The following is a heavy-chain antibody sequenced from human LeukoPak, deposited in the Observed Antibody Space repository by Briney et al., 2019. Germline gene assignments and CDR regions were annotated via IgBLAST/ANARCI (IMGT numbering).Heavy chain of an antibody. J-gene: IGHJ4*02. CDR2: SNPSGGST. V-gene: IGHV1-46*01. CDR3: TREAGYGDFDY. Sequence: ASVKVSCKASGYTFTSYYIHWGRQAPGQGLEWMGISNPSGGSTRYAQRFQGRVTMTSETSTSTVYLELSSLRSEDTAVYYCTREAGYGDFDYWGQGTLVIVSS. CDR1: GYTFTSYY. D-gene: IGHD4-17*01.